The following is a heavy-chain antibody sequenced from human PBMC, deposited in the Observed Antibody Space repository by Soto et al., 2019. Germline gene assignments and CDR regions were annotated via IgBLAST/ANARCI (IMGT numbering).Heavy chain of an antibody. V-gene: IGHV1-69*02. D-gene: IGHD4-17*01. Sequence: SVKVSCKASGGTFSSYTISWVRQAPGQGLEWMGMINPNGGIRAYAQKVQDRVTMTEDSSSSTFYMELSSLRSEDTAVYYCVRAYGDKSGRDFDYWGQGTLVTVSS. CDR1: GGTFSSYT. CDR3: VRAYGDKSGRDFDY. J-gene: IGHJ4*02. CDR2: INPNGGIR.